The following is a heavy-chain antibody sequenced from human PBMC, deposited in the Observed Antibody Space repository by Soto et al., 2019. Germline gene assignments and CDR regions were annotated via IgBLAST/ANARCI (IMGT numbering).Heavy chain of an antibody. J-gene: IGHJ6*02. CDR3: AREGGIRFLEWLSYYYGMDV. CDR1: GWSFTGYY. CDR2: INHSGST. D-gene: IGHD3-3*01. Sequence: PSETLSLTCAVYGWSFTGYYWSWIRQPPGKGLEWIGEINHSGSTNYNPSLNSRVTISLDTSKNQFSLKLSSVTAADTVVYYCAREGGIRFLEWLSYYYGMDVWGQGNTVTVSS. V-gene: IGHV4-34*01.